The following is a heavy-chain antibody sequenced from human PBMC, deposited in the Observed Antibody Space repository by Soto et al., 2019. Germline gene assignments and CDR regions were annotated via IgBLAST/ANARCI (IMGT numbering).Heavy chain of an antibody. CDR1: GGTFSTHA. Sequence: EASVKVSCKASGGTFSTHAIIWVRQAPGHGLESMGGIIPISGTTYYTQKFQGRVTITADEPTSTAFMELSSLKSEDTAVFYCARGYCSGGNCYSGMDVWGQGTMVTVSS. CDR2: IIPISGTT. J-gene: IGHJ6*02. V-gene: IGHV1-69*13. D-gene: IGHD2-15*01. CDR3: ARGYCSGGNCYSGMDV.